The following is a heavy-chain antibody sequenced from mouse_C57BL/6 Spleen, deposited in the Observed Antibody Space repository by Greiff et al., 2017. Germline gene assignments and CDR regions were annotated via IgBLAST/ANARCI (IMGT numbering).Heavy chain of an antibody. V-gene: IGHV5-17*01. CDR1: GFTFSDYG. Sequence: EVKVVESGGGLVKPGGSLKLSCAASGFTFSDYGMHWVRQAPEKGLEWVAYISSGSSTIYYADTVKGRFTISRDNAKNTLFLQMTSLRSEDTAMYFCAIQDSSGDYYSMDYWGQGTSVTVSS. CDR3: AIQDSSGDYYSMDY. CDR2: ISSGSSTI. D-gene: IGHD3-2*02. J-gene: IGHJ4*01.